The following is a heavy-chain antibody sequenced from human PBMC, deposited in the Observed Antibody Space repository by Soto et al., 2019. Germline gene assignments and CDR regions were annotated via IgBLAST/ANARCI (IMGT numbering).Heavy chain of an antibody. J-gene: IGHJ6*02. Sequence: SXKVSFKASGYTXNGYYMHLVRQAPGQGLEWIGWINHNSGGTNYAQKFQGRFTMTRDTYISTAYMEMSRLRSYDTAVYYCARGSWYYYGMDVWGQGTTGTVSS. V-gene: IGHV1-2*02. CDR2: INHNSGGT. CDR1: GYTXNGYY. CDR3: ARGSWYYYGMDV. D-gene: IGHD2-15*01.